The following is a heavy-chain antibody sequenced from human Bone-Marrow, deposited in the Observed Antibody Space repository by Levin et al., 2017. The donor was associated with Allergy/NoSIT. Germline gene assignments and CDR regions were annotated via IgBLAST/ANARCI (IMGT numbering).Heavy chain of an antibody. V-gene: IGHV1-8*01. CDR1: GYTFTSYD. CDR2: MNPNSGNT. J-gene: IGHJ4*02. CDR3: ARLLGEKKTYYDFWSLGGIVATIGGEGYYFDY. Sequence: PGESLKISCKASGYTFTSYDINWVRQATGQGLEWMGWMNPNSGNTGYAQKFQGRVTMTRNTSISTAYMELSSLRSEDTAVYYCARLLGEKKTYYDFWSLGGIVATIGGEGYYFDYWGQGTLVTVSS. D-gene: IGHD3-3*01.